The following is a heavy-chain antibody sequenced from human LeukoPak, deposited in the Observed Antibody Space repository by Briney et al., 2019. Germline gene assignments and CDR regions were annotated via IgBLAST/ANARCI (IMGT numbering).Heavy chain of an antibody. Sequence: GGSLRLSCVVSGLTFSRETMGWVRQAPGKGLEWVSVIYSGGSTYYADSVKGRFTISRDNSKNTLYLQMNSLRVEDTAVYYCASLSSGWYYFDYWGQGTLVTVSS. CDR3: ASLSSGWYYFDY. V-gene: IGHV3-66*01. CDR2: IYSGGST. J-gene: IGHJ4*02. CDR1: GLTFSRET. D-gene: IGHD6-19*01.